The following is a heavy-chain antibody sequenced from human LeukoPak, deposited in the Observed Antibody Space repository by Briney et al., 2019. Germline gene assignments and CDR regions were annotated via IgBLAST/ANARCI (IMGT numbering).Heavy chain of an antibody. D-gene: IGHD4-11*01. V-gene: IGHV3-21*01. CDR1: GFTFSSYS. CDR2: TSSSSSYI. Sequence: GGSLRLSCAASGFTFSSYSMNWVRQAPGKGLEWVSSTSSSSSYIYYADSVKGRFTISRDNAKNSLYLQMNSLRAEDTAVYYCARSYSNYGNGMDVWGQGTTVTVSS. J-gene: IGHJ6*02. CDR3: ARSYSNYGNGMDV.